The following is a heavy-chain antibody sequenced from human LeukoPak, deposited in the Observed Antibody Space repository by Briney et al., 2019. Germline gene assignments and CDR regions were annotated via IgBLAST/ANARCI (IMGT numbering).Heavy chain of an antibody. V-gene: IGHV4-59*01. CDR2: IYYSGST. CDR1: GGSISSYN. Sequence: SETLSLTCTVSGGSISSYNWSWIRQPPGKGLEWIGYIYYSGSTNYNPSLKSRVTISVDTSKNQFSLMMTSVTAADTAVYYCARSGSSPMAWGQGTLVTVSS. J-gene: IGHJ5*02. CDR3: ARSGSSPMA. D-gene: IGHD3-10*01.